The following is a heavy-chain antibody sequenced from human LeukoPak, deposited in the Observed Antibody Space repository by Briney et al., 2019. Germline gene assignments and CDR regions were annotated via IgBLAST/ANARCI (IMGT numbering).Heavy chain of an antibody. CDR3: ARGRIYDSSGYYYSAFDI. J-gene: IGHJ3*02. Sequence: ASVKVSCKASGYTFTSYGISWVRQAPGQGLEWMGWISAYNGNTNYAQKLQGRVTMTTDTSTSTAYMELRSLRSDDTAVYYCARGRIYDSSGYYYSAFDIWGQGTMVTVSS. D-gene: IGHD3-22*01. V-gene: IGHV1-18*01. CDR2: ISAYNGNT. CDR1: GYTFTSYG.